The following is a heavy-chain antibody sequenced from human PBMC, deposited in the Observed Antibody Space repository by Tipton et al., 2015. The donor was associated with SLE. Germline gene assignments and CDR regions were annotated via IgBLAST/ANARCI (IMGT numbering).Heavy chain of an antibody. Sequence: TLSLTCAVSGGSISISNWWSWVRQPPGKGLEWIGEIYHSGSTNYNPSLKSRVTISVDKSKNQFSLKLSSVTAADTAVYYCARDSYRLLGRYFDLWGRGTLVPVSS. CDR1: GGSISISNW. CDR3: ARDSYRLLGRYFDL. J-gene: IGHJ2*01. CDR2: IYHSGST. V-gene: IGHV4-4*02. D-gene: IGHD1-26*01.